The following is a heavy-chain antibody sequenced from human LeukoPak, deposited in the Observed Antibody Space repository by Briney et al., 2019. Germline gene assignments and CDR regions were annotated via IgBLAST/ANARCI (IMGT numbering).Heavy chain of an antibody. V-gene: IGHV1-3*01. CDR3: ARDQVVPAANHYYYYYYGMDV. J-gene: IGHJ6*02. Sequence: ASVKVSFKASGYTFTSYAMHWVRQAPGQRLEWMGWINAGNGNTKYSQKFQGRVTITRDTSASTAYMELSSLRSEDTAVYYCARDQVVPAANHYYYYYYGMDVWGQGTTVTVSS. CDR1: GYTFTSYA. D-gene: IGHD2-2*01. CDR2: INAGNGNT.